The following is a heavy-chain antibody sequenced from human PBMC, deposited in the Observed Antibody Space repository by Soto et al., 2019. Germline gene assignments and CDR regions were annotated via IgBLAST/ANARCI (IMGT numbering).Heavy chain of an antibody. CDR2: VTSSNGNT. Sequence: ASVKVSCEASGYTFTSYRVSWVRQAPGQGLEWMGWVTSSNGNTNYAQKFQDRVALTTDTSTNTAYMELRSLRSDDTAVYYCARDNPSGSHWPPAYWGQGTLVTVSS. CDR3: ARDNPSGSHWPPAY. D-gene: IGHD1-26*01. J-gene: IGHJ4*02. CDR1: GYTFTSYR. V-gene: IGHV1-18*01.